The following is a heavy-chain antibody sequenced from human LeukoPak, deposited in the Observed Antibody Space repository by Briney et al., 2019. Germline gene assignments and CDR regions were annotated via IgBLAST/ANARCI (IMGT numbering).Heavy chain of an antibody. CDR3: ARGRGSSGYYLGFDY. D-gene: IGHD3-22*01. J-gene: IGHJ4*02. CDR2: INAGNGNT. CDR1: GYSFDNYG. V-gene: IGHV1-3*01. Sequence: ASVKVSCKASGYSFDNYGFSWMRQAPGQRLEWMGWINAGNGNTKYSQKFQGRVTITRDTSASTAYMELSSLRSEDTAVYYCARGRGSSGYYLGFDYWGQGTLATVSS.